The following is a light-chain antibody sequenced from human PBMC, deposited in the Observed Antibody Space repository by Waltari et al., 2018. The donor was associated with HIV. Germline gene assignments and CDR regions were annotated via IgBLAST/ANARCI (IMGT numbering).Light chain of an antibody. CDR2: WAS. CDR1: QSVLYSSNNKNY. CDR3: QQYYSTPRT. V-gene: IGKV4-1*01. Sequence: DIVMTQSPDSLAMSLGERATINCKSGQSVLYSSNNKNYLAWYQQKPRQPPKLLIYWASTRESGVPDRFSGSGSGTDFTLTISSLQAEDVAVYYCQQYYSTPRTFGQGTKLEIK. J-gene: IGKJ2*01.